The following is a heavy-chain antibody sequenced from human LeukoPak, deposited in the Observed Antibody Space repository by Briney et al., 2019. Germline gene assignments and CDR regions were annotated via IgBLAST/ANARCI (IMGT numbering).Heavy chain of an antibody. CDR1: GFDVSSNY. Sequence: GGSLRLSCVASGFDVSSNYMSWVRQAPGKGLDWVSLLYRDGTTYYAESVKGRFTISRDSSKSTLYLQMNSLTVEDTALYYCARVGYYGDYALALDHWGQGTLVSVSS. CDR3: ARVGYYGDYALALDH. CDR2: LYRDGTT. V-gene: IGHV3-53*01. D-gene: IGHD4-17*01. J-gene: IGHJ4*02.